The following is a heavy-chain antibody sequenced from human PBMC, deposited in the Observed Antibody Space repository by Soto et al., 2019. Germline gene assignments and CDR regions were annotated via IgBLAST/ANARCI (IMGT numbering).Heavy chain of an antibody. CDR3: ARGGGYLDY. CDR1: DDTFSNYG. J-gene: IGHJ4*02. CDR2: ISVNNGNT. V-gene: IGHV1-18*01. D-gene: IGHD3-10*01. Sequence: QVQLVQSGAEVKKPGASVRVSCKTSDDTFSNYGISWVRQAPGQGLEWMGWISVNNGNTDYAQNLQGRLTMTTDTSTSTAYMELRSLRSDDTAVYYCARGGGYLDYWGQGALVTVSS.